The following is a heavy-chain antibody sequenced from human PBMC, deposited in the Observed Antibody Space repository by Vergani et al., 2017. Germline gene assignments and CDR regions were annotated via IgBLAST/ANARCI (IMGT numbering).Heavy chain of an antibody. D-gene: IGHD1-1*01. CDR2: IYPADSDT. Sequence: EVELVQSGPEMRKPGESLKISCKGSEYSFGNYWIGWVRQMPGKGLEWIGIIYPADSDTRYSPSFHGQVTISADKSISTAFLQWDSLKASDTALYYCARHTTYTDSWGQGTLVTVSS. V-gene: IGHV5-51*01. CDR1: EYSFGNYW. J-gene: IGHJ4*02. CDR3: ARHTTYTDS.